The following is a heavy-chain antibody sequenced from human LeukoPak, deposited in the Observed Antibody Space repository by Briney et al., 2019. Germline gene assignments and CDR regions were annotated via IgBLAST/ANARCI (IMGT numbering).Heavy chain of an antibody. Sequence: ASVKVSCKASGYTFTCYYMHWVRQAPGQGLEWMGRINPNSGGTNYAQKFQGRVTMTRDTSISTAYMELSRLRSDDTAVYYCARGQTHYYDSSGYRVDYWGQGTLVTVSS. CDR3: ARGQTHYYDSSGYRVDY. CDR2: INPNSGGT. D-gene: IGHD3-22*01. CDR1: GYTFTCYY. V-gene: IGHV1-2*06. J-gene: IGHJ4*02.